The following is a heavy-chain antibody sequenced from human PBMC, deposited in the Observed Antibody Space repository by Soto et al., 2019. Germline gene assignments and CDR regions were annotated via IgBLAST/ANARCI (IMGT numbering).Heavy chain of an antibody. CDR2: IIPIFRTA. V-gene: IGHV1-69*01. J-gene: IGHJ6*01. CDR3: ASRRGGYSGSYY. Sequence: QVQRVQSGAEVKKPGSSVKVSCKASGGTFSRYAISWVRQAPGQGLEWMGGIIPIFRTANYAQKCQGRGTFTVDDSTITAYLVLGRLRADAKAVYYGASRRGGYSGSYY. CDR1: GGTFSRYA. D-gene: IGHD1-26*01.